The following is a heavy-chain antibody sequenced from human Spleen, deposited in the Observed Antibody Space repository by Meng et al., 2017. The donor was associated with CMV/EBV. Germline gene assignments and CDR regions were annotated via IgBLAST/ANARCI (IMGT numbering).Heavy chain of an antibody. J-gene: IGHJ6*02. CDR2: INSDGSST. V-gene: IGHV3-74*01. CDR3: ARNTPGWHYYYYGMDV. Sequence: GESLKISCAASGFTFSSYWMHWVRQAPGKGLVWVSRINSDGSSTSYADSVKGRFTISRDNAKNTLYLQMNSLRAEDTAVYHCARNTPGWHYYYYGMDVWGQGTTVTVSS. CDR1: GFTFSSYW. D-gene: IGHD2-15*01.